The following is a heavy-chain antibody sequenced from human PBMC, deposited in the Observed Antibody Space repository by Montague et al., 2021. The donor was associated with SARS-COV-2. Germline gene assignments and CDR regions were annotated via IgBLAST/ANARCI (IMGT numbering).Heavy chain of an antibody. CDR2: IYDTGAST. Sequence: SLRLSCAASGFTFSTYAMNWLRQAPGKGLEWVSSIYDTGASTYYRDSVKGRFTISRDNSKNTLCLQMNDLRADDAAGYYCAKRAANWVPSDYWGQGTLVTVSS. V-gene: IGHV3-23*01. J-gene: IGHJ4*02. CDR3: AKRAANWVPSDY. D-gene: IGHD7-27*01. CDR1: GFTFSTYA.